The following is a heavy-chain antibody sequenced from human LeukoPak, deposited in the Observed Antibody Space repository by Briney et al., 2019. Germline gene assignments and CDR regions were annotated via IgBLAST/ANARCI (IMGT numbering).Heavy chain of an antibody. CDR1: GFTFSSYS. CDR2: IYYSGST. CDR3: ARTTAYYYGSGSYSPDAFDI. V-gene: IGHV4-39*07. Sequence: GSLRLSCAASGFTFSSYSMNWVRQAPGKGLEWIGSIYYSGSTYYNPSLKSRVTISVDTSKNQFSLKLSSVTAADTAVYYCARTTAYYYGSGSYSPDAFDIWGQGTMATVSS. J-gene: IGHJ3*02. D-gene: IGHD3-10*01.